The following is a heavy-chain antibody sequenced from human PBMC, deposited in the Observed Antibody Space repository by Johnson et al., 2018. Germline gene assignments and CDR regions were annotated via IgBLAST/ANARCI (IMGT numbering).Heavy chain of an antibody. Sequence: VQLVESGGGLVQPGWSLRLSCSASGFTFDNYAMQWVRQVPGKGLEWVSGISWNGGTIAYADSVKGRFTISRDNAKNSLYLQMNSLGAEDTALYYCVKVMITFVGLRYAFDIWGQGTVVTVSS. CDR1: GFTFDNYA. D-gene: IGHD3-16*01. CDR2: ISWNGGTI. V-gene: IGHV3-9*01. J-gene: IGHJ3*02. CDR3: VKVMITFVGLRYAFDI.